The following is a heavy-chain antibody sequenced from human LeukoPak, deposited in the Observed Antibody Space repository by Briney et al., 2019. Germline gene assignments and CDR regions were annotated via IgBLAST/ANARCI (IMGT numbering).Heavy chain of an antibody. CDR2: IIPNFGTA. D-gene: IGHD2-2*01. CDR1: GGTFSSYA. V-gene: IGHV1-69*13. Sequence: SVKVSCKASGGTFSSYAISWVRQAPGQGLEWMGGIIPNFGTANYAQKFQGRVTITADESTSTAYMELSSLRSEDTAVYYCARADLGYCSSTSCYGVDYWGQGTLVTVSS. J-gene: IGHJ4*02. CDR3: ARADLGYCSSTSCYGVDY.